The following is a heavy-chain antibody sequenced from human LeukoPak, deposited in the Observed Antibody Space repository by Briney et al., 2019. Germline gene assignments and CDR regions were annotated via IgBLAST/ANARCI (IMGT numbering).Heavy chain of an antibody. Sequence: GESLKISCKGSGYSFTSYWIGWVRQMPGKGLEWMGIIYPGDSDTRYSPSFQCQVTISADKSISTAYLQWSSLKASDTAMYYCARSGYSYGYWFDPWGQGTLVTVSS. V-gene: IGHV5-51*01. J-gene: IGHJ5*02. CDR1: GYSFTSYW. D-gene: IGHD5-18*01. CDR3: ARSGYSYGYWFDP. CDR2: IYPGDSDT.